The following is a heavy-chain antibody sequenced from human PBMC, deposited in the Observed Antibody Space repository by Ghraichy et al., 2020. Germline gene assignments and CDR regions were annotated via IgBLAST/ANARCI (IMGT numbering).Heavy chain of an antibody. J-gene: IGHJ4*02. CDR2: SWFDGTTA. Sequence: GGSLRLSCAASGFTFSSYGMYWVRQPPGKGLEWVAVSWFDGTTAFYPDSVKGRFTVSRDNSKRTLYLHISRLRDDDTAVYYCARRDCTTTSCYCDYWGQGALVTVS. CDR3: ARRDCTTTSCYCDY. D-gene: IGHD2-8*01. CDR1: GFTFSSYG. V-gene: IGHV3-33*07.